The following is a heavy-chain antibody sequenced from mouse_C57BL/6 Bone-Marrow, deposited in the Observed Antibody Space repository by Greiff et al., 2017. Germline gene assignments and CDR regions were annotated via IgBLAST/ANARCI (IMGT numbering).Heavy chain of an antibody. Sequence: QVHVKQPGAELVMPGASVKLSCKASGYTFTSYWMHWVKQRPGQGLEWIGEIDPSDSYTNYNQKFKGKSTLTVDKSSSTAYMQLSSLTSEDSAVYYCAREGITTVVAHFDYWGQGTTLTVSS. CDR3: AREGITTVVAHFDY. V-gene: IGHV1-69*01. D-gene: IGHD1-1*01. J-gene: IGHJ2*01. CDR1: GYTFTSYW. CDR2: IDPSDSYT.